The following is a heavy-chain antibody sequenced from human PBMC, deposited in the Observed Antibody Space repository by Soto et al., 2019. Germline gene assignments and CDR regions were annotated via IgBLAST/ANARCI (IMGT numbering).Heavy chain of an antibody. Sequence: GGSLRLSCAASGFTFSDYYMSWIRQAPGKGLEWVSYISSSSSYTNYADSVKGRFTISRDNAKNSLYLQMNSLRAEDTAVYYCAREGLLWFGESTYYFDYWGQGTLVTVSS. CDR1: GFTFSDYY. V-gene: IGHV3-11*05. CDR2: ISSSSSYT. D-gene: IGHD3-10*01. J-gene: IGHJ4*02. CDR3: AREGLLWFGESTYYFDY.